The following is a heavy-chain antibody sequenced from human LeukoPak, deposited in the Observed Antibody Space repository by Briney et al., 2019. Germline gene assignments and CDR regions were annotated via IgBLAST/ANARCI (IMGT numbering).Heavy chain of an antibody. J-gene: IGHJ6*03. CDR2: IIPIFGTA. Sequence: SVKVSCKASGGTFSSYAISWVRQAPGQGLEWMGGIIPIFGTANYAQKFQVRVTITADESTSTAYMELSSLRSEDTAVYYCARVGDYAHYYYYYYMDVWGKGTTVTVSS. D-gene: IGHD4-17*01. V-gene: IGHV1-69*01. CDR1: GGTFSSYA. CDR3: ARVGDYAHYYYYYYMDV.